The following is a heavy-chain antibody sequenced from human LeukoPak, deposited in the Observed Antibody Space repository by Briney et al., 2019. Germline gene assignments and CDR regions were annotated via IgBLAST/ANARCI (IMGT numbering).Heavy chain of an antibody. CDR2: ISGSGGST. Sequence: GGSLRLPCAASGFTFSSYAMSWVREAPGKGLEWVSAISGSGGSTYYADSVKGRFTISRDNSKNTLYLKMNSLRAEDTAVYYCAKDFLVFDYWGQGTLVTVSS. V-gene: IGHV3-23*01. J-gene: IGHJ4*02. D-gene: IGHD6-13*01. CDR3: AKDFLVFDY. CDR1: GFTFSSYA.